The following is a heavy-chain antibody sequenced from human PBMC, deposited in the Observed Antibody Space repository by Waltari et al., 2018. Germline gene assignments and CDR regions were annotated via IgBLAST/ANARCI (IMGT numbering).Heavy chain of an antibody. J-gene: IGHJ6*02. V-gene: IGHV1-69*09. CDR3: ARDSKGCSGGSCYYYYYGMDV. D-gene: IGHD2-15*01. Sequence: QVQLVQSGAEVKKPGSSVKVSCKASGGTFSSYAISWVRPAPGQGLEWMGRIIPILGIANYAQKFQGRVTITADKSTSTAYMELSSLRSEDTAVYYCARDSKGCSGGSCYYYYYGMDVWGQGTTVTVSS. CDR2: IIPILGIA. CDR1: GGTFSSYA.